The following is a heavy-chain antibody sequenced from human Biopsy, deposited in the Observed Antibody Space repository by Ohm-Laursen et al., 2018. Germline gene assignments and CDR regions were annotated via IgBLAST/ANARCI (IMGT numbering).Heavy chain of an antibody. CDR1: GKTLSDYQ. V-gene: IGHV4-34*08. CDR3: GNEVHGRDY. J-gene: IGHJ4*02. CDR2: INQAGTT. D-gene: IGHD2-15*01. Sequence: SDTLSLTCAVFGKTLSDYQWSWIRQPPGKGLEWIGQINQAGTTNYNPSLKSRVSISADASKYEFPLRLTSVTAADTAVYLCGNEVHGRDYWGLGAQVTVSS.